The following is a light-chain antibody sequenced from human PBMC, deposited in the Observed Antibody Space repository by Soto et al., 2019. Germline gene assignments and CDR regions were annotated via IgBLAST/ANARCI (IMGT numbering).Light chain of an antibody. Sequence: DIVMTQSPDSLAVSLSERATINCKSSQSVLYNSNNKNYLAWYQQKPGQPPKLLIYWASTRESGVPDRFSGSGSGTDFTLTISSLQAEDVAVYYCQQYYSTPLTFGQGTKVDIK. V-gene: IGKV4-1*01. CDR3: QQYYSTPLT. J-gene: IGKJ1*01. CDR2: WAS. CDR1: QSVLYNSNNKNY.